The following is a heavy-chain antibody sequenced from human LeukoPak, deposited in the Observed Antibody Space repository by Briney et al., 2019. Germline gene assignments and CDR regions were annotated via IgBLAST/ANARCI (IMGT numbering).Heavy chain of an antibody. CDR2: INSDGSST. J-gene: IGHJ6*02. D-gene: IGHD6-19*01. V-gene: IGHV3-74*01. Sequence: GGALRLSCAASGFTFSSYWMHWVRQAPGKGLGWVSRINSDGSSTNYADSVKGGFTISRDKAKNTLYLQMNSLRAEDTAVYYSAREIAVAGTSNYYYYYAMDVWGQGTTVTVSS. CDR3: AREIAVAGTSNYYYYYAMDV. CDR1: GFTFSSYW.